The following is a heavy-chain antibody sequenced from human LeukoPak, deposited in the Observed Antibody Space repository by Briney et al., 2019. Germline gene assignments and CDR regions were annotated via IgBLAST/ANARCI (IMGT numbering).Heavy chain of an antibody. V-gene: IGHV3-11*04. CDR1: GFTFSVYY. CDR3: ARHDYGASCVTFDI. CDR2: ISPDSKTI. D-gene: IGHD4-17*01. J-gene: IGHJ3*02. Sequence: KTGGSLRLSCAASGFTFSVYYMSWIRQAPGKGLEWISYISPDSKTIRYADSVKGRFTFSRDNARNSLYLQMNSLGADDTAVYYCARHDYGASCVTFDICGQGTMVTVSS.